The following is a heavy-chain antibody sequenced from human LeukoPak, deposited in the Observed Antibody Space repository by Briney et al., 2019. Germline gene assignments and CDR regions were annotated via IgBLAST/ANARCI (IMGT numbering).Heavy chain of an antibody. Sequence: SETLSLTCAVYGGSFSGYYWSWIRQPPGKGLEWIGEINNSGSTNYNPSLKSRATISVDTSKNQFSLKLSSVTAADTAVYYCASLTMIVVPWGQGTLVTVSS. J-gene: IGHJ5*02. CDR1: GGSFSGYY. CDR3: ASLTMIVVP. D-gene: IGHD3-22*01. CDR2: INNSGST. V-gene: IGHV4-34*01.